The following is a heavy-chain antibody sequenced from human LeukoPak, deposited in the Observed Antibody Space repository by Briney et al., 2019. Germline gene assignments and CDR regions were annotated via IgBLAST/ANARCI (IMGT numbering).Heavy chain of an antibody. Sequence: GGSLRLSCAASGFTFSSYAMSWVRQAPGKGLEWVSAISGSGGSTYYADSVKGRFTISRDNSKNTLCLQMNSLRAEDTAVYYCAKVTIFGVVQNGMDVWGQGTTVTVSS. V-gene: IGHV3-23*01. J-gene: IGHJ6*02. D-gene: IGHD3-3*01. CDR3: AKVTIFGVVQNGMDV. CDR2: ISGSGGST. CDR1: GFTFSSYA.